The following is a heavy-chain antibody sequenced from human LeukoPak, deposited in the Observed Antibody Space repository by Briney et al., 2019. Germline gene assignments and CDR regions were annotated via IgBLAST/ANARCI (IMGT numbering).Heavy chain of an antibody. J-gene: IGHJ4*02. CDR3: ARGLGDYYDSSGYIDSY. CDR2: INPSGGST. D-gene: IGHD3-22*01. CDR1: GYTFTSYY. Sequence: ASVKVSCKASGYTFTSYYMHWVRQAPGQGLEWMGIINPSGGSTSYAQKFQGRVTMTRDTSTGTVYMELSSLRSEDTAVYYCARGLGDYYDSSGYIDSYWGQGTLVTVSS. V-gene: IGHV1-46*01.